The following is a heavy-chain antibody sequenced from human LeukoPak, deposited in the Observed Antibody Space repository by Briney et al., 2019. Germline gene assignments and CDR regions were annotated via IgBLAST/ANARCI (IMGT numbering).Heavy chain of an antibody. D-gene: IGHD4-17*01. CDR1: GGSISSSSYY. CDR2: IYYSGST. Sequence: PSETLSLTXTVSGGSISSSSYYWGWIRQPPGKGLQWIGSIYYSGSTYYNPSLKSRVTISVDTSKNQFSLKLSSVTAADTAVYYCARHYNDYGEPRYYYYYYMDVWGKGTTVTVSS. J-gene: IGHJ6*03. CDR3: ARHYNDYGEPRYYYYYYMDV. V-gene: IGHV4-39*01.